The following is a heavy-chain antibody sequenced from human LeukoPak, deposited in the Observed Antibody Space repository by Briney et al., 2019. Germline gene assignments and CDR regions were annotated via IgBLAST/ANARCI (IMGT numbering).Heavy chain of an antibody. CDR2: IYYSGST. J-gene: IGHJ4*02. Sequence: SETLSLTCTVSGGSISSSSYYWGWIGQPPGKGLEWIGTIYYSGSTYYNPSLKSRVAISVDTSKNQFSLKLSSVTAADTAVYYCARHAAYSNSWIYDYWGQGTLVTVSS. CDR3: ARHAAYSNSWIYDY. CDR1: GGSISSSSYY. V-gene: IGHV4-39*01. D-gene: IGHD6-13*01.